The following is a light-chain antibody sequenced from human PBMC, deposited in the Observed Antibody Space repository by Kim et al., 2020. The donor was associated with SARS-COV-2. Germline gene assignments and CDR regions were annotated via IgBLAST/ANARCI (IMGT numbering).Light chain of an antibody. Sequence: LSPGERATLSCRASQSVSGKLAWYQQKPGQAPRLLIYGASNRVTGIPDRFSGSASGTDFTLTISRLEPEDFAVYHCQQYGSLPATFGQGTKVDIK. CDR1: QSVSGK. CDR3: QQYGSLPAT. J-gene: IGKJ1*01. V-gene: IGKV3-20*01. CDR2: GAS.